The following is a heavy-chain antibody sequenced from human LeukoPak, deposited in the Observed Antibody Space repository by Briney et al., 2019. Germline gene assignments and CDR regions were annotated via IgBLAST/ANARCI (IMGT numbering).Heavy chain of an antibody. D-gene: IGHD1-26*01. Sequence: ASETLSLTCAVYGVSFSGYYWSWVRQPPGKGLEWVGEINHSGSNNYTPSLKSRVTISVDTSKSQFSLKLSSVTAADTAVYYCAGSYHDYWGQGTLVTVSS. CDR1: GVSFSGYY. J-gene: IGHJ4*02. CDR2: INHSGSN. V-gene: IGHV4-34*01. CDR3: AGSYHDY.